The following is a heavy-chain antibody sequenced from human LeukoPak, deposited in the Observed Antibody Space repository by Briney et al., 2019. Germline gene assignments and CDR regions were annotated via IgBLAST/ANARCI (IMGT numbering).Heavy chain of an antibody. CDR1: GFNFKDYD. J-gene: IGHJ4*02. V-gene: IGHV3-23*01. D-gene: IGHD4-11*01. Sequence: GGSLRLSCAASGFNFKDYDMNWVRQAPGKGLEWVAVISSGGGSTNFADSVRGRFTISRDNSNKAVYLQMNRLRVQDTAVYYCARSIGYRNYLLDFWGQGTRVIVSS. CDR2: ISSGGGST. CDR3: ARSIGYRNYLLDF.